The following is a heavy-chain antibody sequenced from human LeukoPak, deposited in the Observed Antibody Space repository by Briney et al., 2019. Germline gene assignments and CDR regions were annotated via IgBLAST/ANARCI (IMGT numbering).Heavy chain of an antibody. CDR3: ARDLIQLWLRGFIGY. Sequence: GGSLRLSCAASGFTFSSYAMHWVRQAPGKGLEWVAGISYDGGNKYYADSVKGRFTISRDNSKNPLYLQMNSLRAEDTAVYYCARDLIQLWLRGFIGYWGQGTLVTVSS. J-gene: IGHJ4*02. CDR1: GFTFSSYA. V-gene: IGHV3-30*04. D-gene: IGHD5-18*01. CDR2: ISYDGGNK.